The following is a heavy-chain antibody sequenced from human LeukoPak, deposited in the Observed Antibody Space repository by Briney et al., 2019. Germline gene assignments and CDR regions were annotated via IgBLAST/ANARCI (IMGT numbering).Heavy chain of an antibody. CDR3: AREANYYGSGSALDY. CDR1: GGSISSYY. Sequence: SETLSLTCTVSGGSISSYYWSWIRQPPGKGLEWIGYIYSSGSTNYNPSLESRVTISVDTSKNQFSLKLSSVTAADTAVYYCAREANYYGSGSALDYWGQGTLVIVSS. J-gene: IGHJ4*02. CDR2: IYSSGST. D-gene: IGHD3-10*01. V-gene: IGHV4-59*01.